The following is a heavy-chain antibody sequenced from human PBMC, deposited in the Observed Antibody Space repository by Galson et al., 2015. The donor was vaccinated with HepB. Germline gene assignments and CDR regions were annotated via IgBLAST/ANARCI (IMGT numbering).Heavy chain of an antibody. CDR2: INSDESTT. CDR1: GFTFSSYW. J-gene: IGHJ5*02. CDR3: ARVPLGVVPQSANWFDP. D-gene: IGHD3-16*01. Sequence: SLRLSCAASGFTFSSYWMHWVRQAPGMGLVWVSRINSDESTTTYAASVKGRFTISRDNAKNTLYLQMNSLRAEDTAVYYCARVPLGVVPQSANWFDPWGQGTLVTVSS. V-gene: IGHV3-74*03.